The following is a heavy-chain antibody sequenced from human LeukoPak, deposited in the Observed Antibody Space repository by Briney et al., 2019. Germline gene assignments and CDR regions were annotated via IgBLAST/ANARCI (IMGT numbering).Heavy chain of an antibody. J-gene: IGHJ6*03. V-gene: IGHV1-2*02. CDR2: INPNSGGT. D-gene: IGHD6-6*01. Sequence: GASVKVSCKASGYTFTGYYMHWVRQAPGQGLEWMGWINPNSGGTNYAQKFQGRVTMTRDTSISTGYMELSRLRSDDTAVYYCARAAGSSSYKYYYYYYYMDVWGKGTTVTVSS. CDR1: GYTFTGYY. CDR3: ARAAGSSSYKYYYYYYYMDV.